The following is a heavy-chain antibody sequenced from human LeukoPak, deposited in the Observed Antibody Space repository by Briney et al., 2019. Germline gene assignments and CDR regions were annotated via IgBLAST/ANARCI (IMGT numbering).Heavy chain of an antibody. D-gene: IGHD6-6*01. J-gene: IGHJ6*03. CDR1: GFTFSSYE. V-gene: IGHV3-48*03. Sequence: GGSLRLSCAASGFTFSSYEMNWVRQAPGKGLEWVSYISSSGSTIYYADSVKGRFTISRDNSKNTLYLQMNSLRAEDTAVYYCAKDLLAARGYYMDVWGKGTTVTVS. CDR2: ISSSGSTI. CDR3: AKDLLAARGYYMDV.